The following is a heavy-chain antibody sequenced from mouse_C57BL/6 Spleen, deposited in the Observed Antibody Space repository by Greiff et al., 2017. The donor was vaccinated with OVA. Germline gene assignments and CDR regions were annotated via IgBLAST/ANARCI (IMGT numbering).Heavy chain of an antibody. J-gene: IGHJ3*01. Sequence: EVQLQQSGAELVRPGASVKLSCTASGFNIKDDYMHWVKQRPEQGLEWIGWIDPENGDTEYASKFQGKATITADTSSNTAYLQLSSLTSEDTAVYYCTGDRRFAYWGKGTLVTVAA. CDR2: IDPENGDT. CDR1: GFNIKDDY. D-gene: IGHD3-3*01. V-gene: IGHV14-4*01. CDR3: TGDRRFAY.